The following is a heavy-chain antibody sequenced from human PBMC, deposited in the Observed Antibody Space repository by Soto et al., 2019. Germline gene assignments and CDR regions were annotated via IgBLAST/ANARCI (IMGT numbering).Heavy chain of an antibody. Sequence: SETLSLTCTVSGGSISSYFYIWVRQPPGKGLEWIGSVYYTGTTDYNPSLKSRGTISVDTSKTQFSLNLRSVTAADTAVYYCARDLAAVPRAFDDWGRGTLVTIYS. D-gene: IGHD6-13*01. CDR3: ARDLAAVPRAFDD. J-gene: IGHJ4*02. CDR2: VYYTGTT. V-gene: IGHV4-59*01. CDR1: GGSISSYF.